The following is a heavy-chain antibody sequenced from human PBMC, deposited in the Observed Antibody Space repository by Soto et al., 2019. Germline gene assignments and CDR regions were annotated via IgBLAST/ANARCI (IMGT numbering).Heavy chain of an antibody. J-gene: IGHJ6*02. D-gene: IGHD6-6*01. CDR1: GFTFSSYS. Sequence: GGSLRLSCAASGFTFSSYSRNWVRQAPEKGLEWVSYISSSSSTIYYADSVKGRFTISRDNAKNSLYLQMNSLRDEDTAVYYCARPEYSSSSYGMDVWGQGTTVTVSS. CDR3: ARPEYSSSSYGMDV. V-gene: IGHV3-48*02. CDR2: ISSSSSTI.